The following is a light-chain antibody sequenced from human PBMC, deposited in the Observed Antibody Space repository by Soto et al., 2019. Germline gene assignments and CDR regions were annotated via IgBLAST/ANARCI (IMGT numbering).Light chain of an antibody. CDR3: QQRSNWGIT. V-gene: IGKV3-11*01. CDR1: LSVNTF. CDR2: DAS. Sequence: IVLTQSPATLSLSPGEEATLSCRASLSVNTFLAWYKQKPGQAPGLLIYDASNRATGIPPRFSGSGSGTDFTLTISSLEPEDFVFYYCQQRSNWGITFGQGTRLEIK. J-gene: IGKJ5*01.